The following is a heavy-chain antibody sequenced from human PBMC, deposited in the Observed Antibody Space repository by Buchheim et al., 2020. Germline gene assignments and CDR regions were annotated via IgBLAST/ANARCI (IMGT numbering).Heavy chain of an antibody. CDR2: ISSSSSYT. Sequence: QVQLVESGGGLVKPGGSLRLSCAASGFTFSDYYMSWIRQAPGKGLEWVSYISSSSSYTNYADSVKGRFTISKDNAKNSLYLQMNSLRAEDTAVYYCARVIYDYVWGSYRGYYLDYWGQGTL. CDR3: ARVIYDYVWGSYRGYYLDY. CDR1: GFTFSDYY. D-gene: IGHD3-16*02. V-gene: IGHV3-11*06. J-gene: IGHJ4*02.